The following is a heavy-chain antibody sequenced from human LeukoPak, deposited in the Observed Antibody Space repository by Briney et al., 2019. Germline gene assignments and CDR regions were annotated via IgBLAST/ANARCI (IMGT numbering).Heavy chain of an antibody. Sequence: SETLSLXCAVYGGSFSGYYWSWIRQPPGKGLEWIGEINHSGSTNYNPSLKSRVTISVDTSKNQFSLKLSSVTAADTAVYYCARGRQRITIFGVVIKTSGFDYWGQGTLVTVSS. V-gene: IGHV4-34*01. CDR3: ARGRQRITIFGVVIKTSGFDY. CDR1: GGSFSGYY. D-gene: IGHD3-3*01. J-gene: IGHJ4*02. CDR2: INHSGST.